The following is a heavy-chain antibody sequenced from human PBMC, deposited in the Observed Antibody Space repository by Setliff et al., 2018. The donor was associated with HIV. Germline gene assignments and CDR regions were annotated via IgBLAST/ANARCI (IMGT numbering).Heavy chain of an antibody. CDR3: VRDGRGYDYSYFDS. D-gene: IGHD5-12*01. Sequence: GASVKVSCKISGYTLTELSIHWVRQAPGKGLEWMANFDPEDGETFYAQKFQGRLTMTEDTSTDTAYMELSSLRSDDTAMYYCVRDGRGYDYSYFDSWGQGTLVTVSS. J-gene: IGHJ4*02. V-gene: IGHV1-24*01. CDR2: FDPEDGET. CDR1: GYTLTELS.